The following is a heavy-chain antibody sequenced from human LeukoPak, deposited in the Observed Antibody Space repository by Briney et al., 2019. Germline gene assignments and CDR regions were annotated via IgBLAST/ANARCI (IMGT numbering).Heavy chain of an antibody. Sequence: SETLSLTCGVYGESFSSHYWNWVRQPPGKGLELIGEINPSGTTVNNPSLTSRITMSVDTSKNQFSLNLSSVTAADTAVYYCARSYSSWKYFDYWGQGTLVSVSS. D-gene: IGHD6-6*01. CDR3: ARSYSSWKYFDY. J-gene: IGHJ4*02. CDR1: GESFSSHY. V-gene: IGHV4-34*01. CDR2: INPSGTT.